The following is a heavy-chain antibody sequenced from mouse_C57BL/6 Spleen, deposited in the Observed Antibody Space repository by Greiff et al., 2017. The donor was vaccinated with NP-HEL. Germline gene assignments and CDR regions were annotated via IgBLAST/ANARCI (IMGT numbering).Heavy chain of an antibody. CDR3: ARITGTEAMDY. CDR2: INPSSGYT. Sequence: VQLVESGAELARPGASVKMSCKASGYTFTSYTMHWVKQRPGQGLEWIGYINPSSGYTKYNQKFKDKATLTADKSSSTAYMQLSSLTSEDSAVYYCARITGTEAMDYWGQGTSVTVSS. J-gene: IGHJ4*01. D-gene: IGHD4-1*01. V-gene: IGHV1-4*01. CDR1: GYTFTSYT.